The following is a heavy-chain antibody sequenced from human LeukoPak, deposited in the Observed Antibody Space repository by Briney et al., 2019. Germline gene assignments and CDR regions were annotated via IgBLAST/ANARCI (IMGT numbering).Heavy chain of an antibody. CDR3: AKETSQIAAARVEDY. Sequence: GGSLRLSCAASGFTFSSYAMSWVGRAPGKGLEGVSAISGSGGSTYYADSVKGRFTISRDNSKNTLYLQMNSLRAEDTAVYYCAKETSQIAAARVEDYWGQGTLVTVSS. CDR1: GFTFSSYA. D-gene: IGHD6-13*01. J-gene: IGHJ4*02. CDR2: ISGSGGST. V-gene: IGHV3-23*01.